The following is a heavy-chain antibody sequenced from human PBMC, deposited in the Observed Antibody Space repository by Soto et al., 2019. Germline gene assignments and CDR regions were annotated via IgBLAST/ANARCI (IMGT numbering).Heavy chain of an antibody. V-gene: IGHV3-74*01. CDR3: ARGWLGPDV. CDR1: GFTLSGRS. J-gene: IGHJ6*04. CDR2: IDNAGTDS. D-gene: IGHD5-12*01. Sequence: EVQLVESGGGLVQPGGSLRLSCAASGFTLSGRSMHWVRQAPGKGLVWVSGIDNAGTDSTYADSVKGRFTSSRDNAKNMLYLQMNSLRVEDTAVYYCARGWLGPDVWRKGTTVTVSS.